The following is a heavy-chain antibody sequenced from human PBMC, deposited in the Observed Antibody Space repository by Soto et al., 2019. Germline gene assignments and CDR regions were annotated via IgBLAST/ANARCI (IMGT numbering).Heavy chain of an antibody. J-gene: IGHJ4*02. D-gene: IGHD6-19*01. Sequence: EVQLVESGGGLVQPGGSLRLSCAASGFTFSDHYMDWVRQAPGKGLEWVARIRNTAQRFITEYAASVKGRLTVSRVASESSLYLQRNSLTIGNTAVYYCASPQRRSGGWSYYWGQGTLVTVSS. CDR2: IRNTAQRFIT. V-gene: IGHV3-72*01. CDR3: ASPQRRSGGWSYY. CDR1: GFTFSDHY.